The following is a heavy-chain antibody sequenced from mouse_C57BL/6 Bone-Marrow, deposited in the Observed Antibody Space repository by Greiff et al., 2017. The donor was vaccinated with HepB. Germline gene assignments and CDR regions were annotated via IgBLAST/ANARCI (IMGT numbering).Heavy chain of an antibody. CDR2: INPNNGGT. Sequence: EVQLQQSGPELVKPGASVKISCKASGYTFTDYYMNWVKQSHGKSLEWIGDINPNNGGTSYNQKFKGKATLTVDKSSSTAYMELRSLTSEDSAVYYCARSVFYGSSPHFDYWGQGTTLTVSS. D-gene: IGHD1-1*01. CDR3: ARSVFYGSSPHFDY. CDR1: GYTFTDYY. J-gene: IGHJ2*01. V-gene: IGHV1-26*01.